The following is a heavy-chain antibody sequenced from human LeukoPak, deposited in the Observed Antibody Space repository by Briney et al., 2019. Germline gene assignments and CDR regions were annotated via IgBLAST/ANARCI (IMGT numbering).Heavy chain of an antibody. V-gene: IGHV4-59*12. CDR2: VYYRGSA. D-gene: IGHD2-2*01. J-gene: IGHJ1*01. CDR3: GRNFEASSTWYIQY. Sequence: SETLSLTCTVSGASIHDDHSTWIRQPPGRGLEWIGFVYYRGSAKYNPSLESRVTISVDTSKKQISLILKSVTAADTAVYYCGRNFEASSTWYIQYWGQGSLVTVSS. CDR1: GASIHDDH.